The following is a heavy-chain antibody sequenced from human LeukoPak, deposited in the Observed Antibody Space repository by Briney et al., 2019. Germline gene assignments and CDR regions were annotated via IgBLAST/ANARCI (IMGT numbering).Heavy chain of an antibody. V-gene: IGHV4-4*09. J-gene: IGHJ5*02. CDR2: IYTSGST. D-gene: IGHD5-24*01. CDR3: ARVEMATITNWFDP. Sequence: SETLSLTCTVSGGSISSYYWSWIRQPPGKGLEWIGYIYTSGSTNYNPSLKSRVTISVDTSKNQFSLKLSSVTAADTAVYYCARVEMATITNWFDPWGQGTLVTVSS. CDR1: GGSISSYY.